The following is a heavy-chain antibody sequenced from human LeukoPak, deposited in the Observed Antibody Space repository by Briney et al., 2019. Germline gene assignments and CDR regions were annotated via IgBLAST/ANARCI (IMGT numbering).Heavy chain of an antibody. D-gene: IGHD2-2*01. Sequence: PGGSLRLSCAASGFTFSSYWMHWVRQAPGKGLVWVSRINGDGSSTSYADSVKGRFTISRDNAKNTLYLQMNSLRAEDTAVYYCARDRGYCSSTSCYSSWFDPWGQGTLVTVSS. CDR1: GFTFSSYW. CDR3: ARDRGYCSSTSCYSSWFDP. J-gene: IGHJ5*02. CDR2: INGDGSST. V-gene: IGHV3-74*01.